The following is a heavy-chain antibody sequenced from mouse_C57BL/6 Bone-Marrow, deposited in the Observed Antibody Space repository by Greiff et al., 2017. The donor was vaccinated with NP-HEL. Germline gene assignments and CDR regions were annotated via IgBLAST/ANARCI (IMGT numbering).Heavy chain of an antibody. D-gene: IGHD1-1*01. CDR1: GFSLTSYG. V-gene: IGHV2-2*01. CDR3: ARGGYYYYGSSYYFDY. CDR2: IWSGGST. Sequence: VQGVESGPGLVQPSQSLSITCTVSGFSLTSYGVHWVRQSPGKGLEWLGVIWSGGSTDYNAAFISRLSISKDNSKSQVFFKMNSLQADDTAIYYCARGGYYYYGSSYYFDYWGQGTTLTVSS. J-gene: IGHJ2*01.